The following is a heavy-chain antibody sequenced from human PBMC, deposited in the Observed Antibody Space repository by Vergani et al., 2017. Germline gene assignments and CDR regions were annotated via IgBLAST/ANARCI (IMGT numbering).Heavy chain of an antibody. D-gene: IGHD2-15*01. Sequence: EVHLEESGGGLVQPGGSLRLSCAASGFTFGDYYMAWIRLAPGKGLDWVASIKRDVTETFYVDSVKGRFTISRDHAKTTLYLQMNSLRAEDRGVDYCAMISGVSALYLHYWGQGTLVTV. V-gene: IGHV3-7*01. CDR3: AMISGVSALYLHY. CDR2: IKRDVTET. CDR1: GFTFGDYY. J-gene: IGHJ1*01.